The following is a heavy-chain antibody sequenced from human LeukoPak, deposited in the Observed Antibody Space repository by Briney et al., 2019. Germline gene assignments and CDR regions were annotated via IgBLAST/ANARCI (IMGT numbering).Heavy chain of an antibody. CDR3: AIRINSGSYYSIRIDFDY. D-gene: IGHD3-10*01. J-gene: IGHJ4*02. CDR2: IYSGGST. Sequence: PGGSLRLSCAASGFTVSSNYMSWVRQAPGKGLEWVSVIYSGGSTYYADSVKGRFTISRDNSKNTLYLQMNSLRAEDTAVYYCAIRINSGSYYSIRIDFDYWGQGTLVTVSS. CDR1: GFTVSSNY. V-gene: IGHV3-53*01.